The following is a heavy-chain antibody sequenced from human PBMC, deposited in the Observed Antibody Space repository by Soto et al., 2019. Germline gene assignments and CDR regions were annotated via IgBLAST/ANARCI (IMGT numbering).Heavy chain of an antibody. D-gene: IGHD3-10*01. CDR1: GFSLSTSGVG. CDR3: AHSELTKVLLWFGFDY. Sequence: QITLKESGPTLVKPTQTLTLTCTFSGFSLSTSGVGVGWIRQPPGKALEWLALIYWDDDKRYSPSLKSRLTITKDTSKNQVVLTMTNMDPVDTATYYCAHSELTKVLLWFGFDYWGQGTLVTVSS. V-gene: IGHV2-5*02. J-gene: IGHJ4*02. CDR2: IYWDDDK.